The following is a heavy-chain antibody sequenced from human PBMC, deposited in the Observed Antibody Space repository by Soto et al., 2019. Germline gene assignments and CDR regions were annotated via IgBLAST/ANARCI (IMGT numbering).Heavy chain of an antibody. CDR3: ARVHIVGGIITHEKGFDC. V-gene: IGHV1-18*01. Sequence: QVQLVQSGAEVKKPGASVTVSCKASGYSFTTYGISWVRQAPGQGLEWMGWIISYNGNTKYAQKLQGRVTVTTDASTGTAYMELMSLRSEDTAVYYCARVHIVGGIITHEKGFDCWGQGTLVTVSS. CDR2: IISYNGNT. CDR1: GYSFTTYG. D-gene: IGHD3-10*01. J-gene: IGHJ4*02.